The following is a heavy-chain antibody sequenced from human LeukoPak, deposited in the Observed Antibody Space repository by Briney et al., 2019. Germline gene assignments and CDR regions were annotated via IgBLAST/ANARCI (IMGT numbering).Heavy chain of an antibody. J-gene: IGHJ4*02. CDR3: ARADYDSSGYYHYYFDY. D-gene: IGHD3-22*01. CDR1: GFTFSSYA. Sequence: GGSLRLSCAASGFTFSSYAMSWVRQAPGKGLEWVSSISSSSSYIYYADSVKGRFTISRDNAKNSLYLQMNSLRAEDTAVYYCARADYDSSGYYHYYFDYWGQGTLVTVSS. V-gene: IGHV3-21*01. CDR2: ISSSSSYI.